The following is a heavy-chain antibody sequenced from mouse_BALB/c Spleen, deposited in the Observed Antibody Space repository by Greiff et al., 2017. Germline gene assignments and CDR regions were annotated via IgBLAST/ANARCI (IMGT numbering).Heavy chain of an antibody. CDR1: GFTFSSYT. D-gene: IGHD1-1*01. Sequence: EVMLVESGGGLVQPGGSLKLSCAASGFTFSSYTMSWVRLTPEKRLEWVAYISNGGGSTYYPDTVKGRFTISRDNAKNTLYLQMSSLKSEVTAMYYCASGYYGSSPPWFAYWGQGTLVAVSA. CDR3: ASGYYGSSPPWFAY. CDR2: ISNGGGST. J-gene: IGHJ3*01. V-gene: IGHV5-12-2*01.